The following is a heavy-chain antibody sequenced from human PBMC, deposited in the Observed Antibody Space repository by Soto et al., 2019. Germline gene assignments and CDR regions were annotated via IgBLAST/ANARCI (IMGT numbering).Heavy chain of an antibody. J-gene: IGHJ6*03. CDR3: ARDSMVRGVNNDYYYYYMDV. V-gene: IGHV3-66*01. CDR1: GFTVSSNY. Sequence: GGSLRLSCAASGFTVSSNYMSWVRQAPGKGLEWVSVIYSGGSTYYADSVKGRFTISRDNSKNTLYLQMNSLRAEDTAVYYCARDSMVRGVNNDYYYYYMDVWGKGTTVTVSS. D-gene: IGHD3-10*01. CDR2: IYSGGST.